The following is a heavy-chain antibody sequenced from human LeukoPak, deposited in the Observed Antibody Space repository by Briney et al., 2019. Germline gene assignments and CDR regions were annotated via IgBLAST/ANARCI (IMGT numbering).Heavy chain of an antibody. CDR2: IRSSGSPI. CDR3: AREIGNYPRWFDP. V-gene: IGHV3-48*03. CDR1: GFTFSSYA. Sequence: GGSLRLSCTASGFTFSSYAMHWVRQAPGKGLEWVSYIRSSGSPIYYADSVKGRFTISRDNAKNSLYLQMNSLRVEDTAVHYCAREIGNYPRWFDPWGQGTLVTVSS. D-gene: IGHD1-7*01. J-gene: IGHJ5*02.